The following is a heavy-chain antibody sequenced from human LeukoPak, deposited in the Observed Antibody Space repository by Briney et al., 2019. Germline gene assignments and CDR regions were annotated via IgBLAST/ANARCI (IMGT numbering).Heavy chain of an antibody. CDR2: ISSSSSYI. CDR3: ARDLGWYFDL. J-gene: IGHJ2*01. V-gene: IGHV3-21*01. CDR1: GFTFSSYS. Sequence: GGSLRLSCAASGFTFSSYSMNWVRQAPGKGLEWVSSISSSSSYIYYADSVKGRFTISRDNAKNSLYLQVNTLRAEDTAVYYCARDLGWYFDLWGRGTLVTVSS.